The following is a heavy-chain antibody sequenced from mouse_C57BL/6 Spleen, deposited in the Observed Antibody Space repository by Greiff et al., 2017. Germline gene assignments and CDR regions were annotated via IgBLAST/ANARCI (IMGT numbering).Heavy chain of an antibody. J-gene: IGHJ3*01. Sequence: QVQLQQPGAELVKPGASVKLSCKASGYTFTSYWMHWVQQRPGQGLEWIGMIHPNSGSTNYNAKFKSKATLTVDKSSSTAYMQLSSLTSEDSAGYYCARGDGYSGLAYWGQGTLVTVAA. D-gene: IGHD2-3*01. V-gene: IGHV1-64*01. CDR3: ARGDGYSGLAY. CDR1: GYTFTSYW. CDR2: IHPNSGST.